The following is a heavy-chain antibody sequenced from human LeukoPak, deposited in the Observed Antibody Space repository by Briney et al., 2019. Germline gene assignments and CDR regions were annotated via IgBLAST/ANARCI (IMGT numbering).Heavy chain of an antibody. J-gene: IGHJ6*02. D-gene: IGHD3-9*01. CDR2: ISWNSGSI. CDR3: AKDMTYILTGYYGHYGMDV. Sequence: PGRSLRLSCAASGFTFDDCAMHWVRQAPGKGLEWVSGISWNSGSIGYADSVKGRFTISRDNAKNSLYLQMNSLRAEDTALYYCAKDMTYILTGYYGHYGMDVWGQGTTVTVSS. V-gene: IGHV3-9*01. CDR1: GFTFDDCA.